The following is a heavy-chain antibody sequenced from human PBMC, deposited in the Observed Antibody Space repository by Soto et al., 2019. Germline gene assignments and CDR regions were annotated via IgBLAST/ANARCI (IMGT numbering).Heavy chain of an antibody. CDR2: IKEDGSQR. Sequence: GGSLRLSCAASGFTFSNYAMTWVRQGPGKGLEWVANIKEDGSQRYYADSVKGRFTISRDNAKNSVYLQMNSLRVEDTAVYYCARRDYFDYWGKGTLVTVSS. CDR3: ARRDYFDY. V-gene: IGHV3-7*01. CDR1: GFTFSNYA. J-gene: IGHJ4*02.